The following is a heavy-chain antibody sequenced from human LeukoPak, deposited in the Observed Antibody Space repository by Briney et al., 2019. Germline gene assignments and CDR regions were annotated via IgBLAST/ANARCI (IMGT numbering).Heavy chain of an antibody. CDR1: GGSISSYY. Sequence: PSETLSLTCTVSGGSISSYYWSWIRQPPGKGLEWIGYIYYSGSTNYNPSLKSRVTISVDTSKNQFSLKLSSVTAADTAVYYCARELEVVAARDRYYYYYYMDVWGKGTTVTISS. CDR3: ARELEVVAARDRYYYYYYMDV. V-gene: IGHV4-59*12. D-gene: IGHD2-15*01. CDR2: IYYSGST. J-gene: IGHJ6*03.